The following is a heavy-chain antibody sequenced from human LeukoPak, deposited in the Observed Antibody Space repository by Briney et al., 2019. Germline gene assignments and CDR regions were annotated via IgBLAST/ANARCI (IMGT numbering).Heavy chain of an antibody. CDR2: INPSGGST. V-gene: IGHV1-46*01. CDR3: ARGRQTGFWSGYSDY. Sequence: ASVKVSCKASGYTFTSYYMHWVRQAPGQGLEWMGIINPSGGSTSYAQKFQGRVTMTRDTSTSTVYMELSSLRSEDTAVYYCARGRQTGFWSGYSDYWGQGTLVTVSS. J-gene: IGHJ4*02. D-gene: IGHD3-3*01. CDR1: GYTFTSYY.